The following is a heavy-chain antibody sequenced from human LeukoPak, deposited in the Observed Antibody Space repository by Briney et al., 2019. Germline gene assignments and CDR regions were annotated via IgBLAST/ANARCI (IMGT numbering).Heavy chain of an antibody. J-gene: IGHJ5*02. V-gene: IGHV4-31*03. D-gene: IGHD5-18*01. Sequence: SETLSLTCTVSGGSISSGGYYWSWIRQHPGKGLEWIGYIYYSGSTYYNPSLKSRVTISGDTSKNQFSLKVTSVTAADTAVYYCARRDTAIHRADDWFDPWGQGTLVSVSS. CDR1: GGSISSGGYY. CDR3: ARRDTAIHRADDWFDP. CDR2: IYYSGST.